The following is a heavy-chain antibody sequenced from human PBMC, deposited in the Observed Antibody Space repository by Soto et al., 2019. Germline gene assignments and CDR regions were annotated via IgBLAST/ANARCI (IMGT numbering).Heavy chain of an antibody. CDR1: GFTFSSYA. V-gene: IGHV3-30-3*01. CDR3: ARDLMEVTFHWFDP. Sequence: GGSLRLSCAASGFTFSSYAMHWVRQAPGKGLEWVAVISYDGSNKYYADSVKGRFTISRDNSKNTLYLQMNSLRAEDTAVYYCARDLMEVTFHWFDPWGQGTLVTVSS. D-gene: IGHD3-16*01. J-gene: IGHJ5*02. CDR2: ISYDGSNK.